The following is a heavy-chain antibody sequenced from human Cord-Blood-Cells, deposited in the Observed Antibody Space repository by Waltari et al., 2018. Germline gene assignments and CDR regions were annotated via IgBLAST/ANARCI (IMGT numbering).Heavy chain of an antibody. D-gene: IGHD3-9*01. J-gene: IGHJ4*02. CDR2: INHSGST. Sequence: QVQLQQWGAGLLKPSETLSLTCAVYGGSFSGYYWSWIRQPLGKGPEWIGEINHSGSTNYNPSLKSRVTISVDTSKNQFSLKLSSVTAADTAVYYCARDIMGYDILTGYYNDYWGQGTLVTVSS. CDR1: GGSFSGYY. CDR3: ARDIMGYDILTGYYNDY. V-gene: IGHV4-34*01.